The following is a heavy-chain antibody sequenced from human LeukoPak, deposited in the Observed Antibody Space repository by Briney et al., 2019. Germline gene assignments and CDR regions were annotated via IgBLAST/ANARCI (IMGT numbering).Heavy chain of an antibody. V-gene: IGHV3-21*01. CDR2: ISSSSSYI. D-gene: IGHD1-26*01. CDR3: ARDRSGSSCDP. CDR1: GFTFSSYS. Sequence: GGSLRLSCAASGFTFSSYSMNWVRQAPGKGLEWVSSISSSSSYIYYADSVKGRFTISRDNAKNSLYLQMNTLRAEDTAVYYCARDRSGSSCDPWGQGTLVTVSS. J-gene: IGHJ5*02.